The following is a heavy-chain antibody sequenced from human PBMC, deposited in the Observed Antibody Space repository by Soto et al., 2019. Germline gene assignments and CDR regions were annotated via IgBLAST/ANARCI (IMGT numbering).Heavy chain of an antibody. CDR1: GFTFITYS. CDR2: ISSSSTTI. Sequence: EVQLVESGGGLVQPGGSLRLSCAASGFTFITYSMNWVRQAPGKGLEWVSYISSSSTTIYYADSVKGRFTISRDNAKKSLDLQMNGLRAEDTAVYYREARGYESSYNWFDAWGQGTMVSLSS. J-gene: IGHJ5*02. CDR3: EARGYESSYNWFDA. V-gene: IGHV3-48*01. D-gene: IGHD1-1*01.